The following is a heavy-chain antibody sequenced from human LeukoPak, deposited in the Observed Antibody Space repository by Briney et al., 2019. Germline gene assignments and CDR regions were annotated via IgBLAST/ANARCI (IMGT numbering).Heavy chain of an antibody. CDR1: GYSFTTYG. V-gene: IGHV1-18*01. J-gene: IGHJ5*02. CDR3: VKDWHILTGRNCFDP. D-gene: IGHD3-9*01. Sequence: ASVKVSCKASGYSFTTYGISWVRQAPGQGLEWMGWVSSYNGDTNYAQKFRGRATMSTDTSTSTAYMELRGLRFDDTAIYYCVKDWHILTGRNCFDPWGQGTLVTVSS. CDR2: VSSYNGDT.